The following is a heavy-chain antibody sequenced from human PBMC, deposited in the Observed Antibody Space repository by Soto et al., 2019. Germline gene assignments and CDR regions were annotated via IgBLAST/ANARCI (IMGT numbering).Heavy chain of an antibody. J-gene: IGHJ4*02. V-gene: IGHV3-43D*04. CDR2: ISWDGGST. D-gene: IGHD1-26*01. CDR3: AKGSRGSGSYPDDY. Sequence: EVQLVESGGVVVQPGGSLRLSCAASGFTFDDYAMHWVRQAPGKGLEWVSLISWDGGSTYYADSVKGRFTISRDNSKNSLYLQMNSLRAEDTALYYCAKGSRGSGSYPDDYWGQGTLVTVSS. CDR1: GFTFDDYA.